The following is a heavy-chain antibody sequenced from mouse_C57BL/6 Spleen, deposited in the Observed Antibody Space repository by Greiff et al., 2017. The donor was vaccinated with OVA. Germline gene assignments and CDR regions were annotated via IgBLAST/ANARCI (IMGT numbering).Heavy chain of an antibody. J-gene: IGHJ2*01. V-gene: IGHV3-6*01. Sequence: EVQLQESGPGLVKPSQSLSLTCSVTGYSITSGYYWNWIRQFPGNKLEWLGYIRYDGSNNYNPSLKNRISITRDTPTNQVFLKLNSVTTEDTATYYCARLITTVVADYWGQGTTLTVSS. CDR2: IRYDGSN. D-gene: IGHD1-1*01. CDR1: GYSITSGYY. CDR3: ARLITTVVADY.